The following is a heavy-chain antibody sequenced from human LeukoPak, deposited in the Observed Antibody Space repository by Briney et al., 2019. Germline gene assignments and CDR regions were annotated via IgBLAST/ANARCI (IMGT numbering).Heavy chain of an antibody. J-gene: IGHJ6*03. CDR2: INTSGST. V-gene: IGHV4-4*07. CDR3: ARARPNSSGWYGGYYMDV. CDR1: GGSIVSHY. Sequence: SETLSLICTVSGGSIVSHYWNWIRQPAGRGLEWIGRINTSGSTNYNPSLKSRVTISVDTSKNQFSLKLSSVTAADTAVYYCARARPNSSGWYGGYYMDVWGKGTTVTVSS. D-gene: IGHD6-19*01.